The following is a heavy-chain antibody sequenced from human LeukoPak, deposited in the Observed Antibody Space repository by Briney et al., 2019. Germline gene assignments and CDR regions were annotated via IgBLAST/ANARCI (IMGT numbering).Heavy chain of an antibody. V-gene: IGHV1-2*04. D-gene: IGHD3-16*02. CDR3: ARAPPYYDYVWGNYRPGAFEI. CDR2: INPNRSDT. CDR1: GYTFKDYY. J-gene: IGHJ3*02. Sequence: ASVKVSCKVSGYTFKDYYIHWVRQAPGQGLEWMGWINPNRSDTNYAQNFQGWVTLTRDTSISTAYMEIRRLTFDDTAVYYCARAPPYYDYVWGNYRPGAFEIWGQGTMVTVSS.